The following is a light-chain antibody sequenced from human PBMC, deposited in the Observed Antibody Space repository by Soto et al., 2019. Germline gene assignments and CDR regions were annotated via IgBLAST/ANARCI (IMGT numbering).Light chain of an antibody. V-gene: IGKV1-39*01. Sequence: DSQLTQSPSSLSASVGDRVTITCRASLPITNYLSWYQLKPGRAPKLLIYAASSLQSGVPSRFSGGGSGTEFTLAISSLQSEDFASYFCQQSYISPWTFGQGTNVEI. J-gene: IGKJ1*01. CDR1: LPITNY. CDR3: QQSYISPWT. CDR2: AAS.